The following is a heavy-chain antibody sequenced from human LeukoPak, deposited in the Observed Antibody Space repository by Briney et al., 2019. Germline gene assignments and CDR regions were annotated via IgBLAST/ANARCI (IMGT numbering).Heavy chain of an antibody. CDR3: ARAVAGEYYFDY. CDR2: IIPIFGTA. CDR1: GGTFSSYA. V-gene: IGHV1-69*06. J-gene: IGHJ4*02. D-gene: IGHD6-19*01. Sequence: ASVKVSCKASGGTFSSYAISWVRQAPGQGLEWMGGIIPIFGTANYARKFQGRVTITADKSTSTAYMELSSLRSEDTAVYYCARAVAGEYYFDYWGQGTLVTVSS.